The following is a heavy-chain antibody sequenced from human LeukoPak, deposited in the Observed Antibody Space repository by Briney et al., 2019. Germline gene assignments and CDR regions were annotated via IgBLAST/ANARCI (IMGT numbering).Heavy chain of an antibody. J-gene: IGHJ4*02. CDR1: GFTFRTSG. CDR2: ISGSGVST. D-gene: IGHD5-18*01. V-gene: IGHV3-23*01. Sequence: GSLRLSCAASGFTFRTSGMSWVRQAPGKGLEWVSAISGSGVSTYYADSVKGRFTISRDNSKNTLYLQMNSLRAEDTAVYYCAKEYGYTYGEFDYWGRGTLVTVSS. CDR3: AKEYGYTYGEFDY.